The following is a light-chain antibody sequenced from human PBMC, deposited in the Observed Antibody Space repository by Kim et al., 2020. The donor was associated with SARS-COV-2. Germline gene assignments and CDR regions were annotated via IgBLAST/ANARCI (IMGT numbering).Light chain of an antibody. Sequence: SSELTQDPAVSVALGQTVRITCQGDSLRKYYATWYQQKPGQAPALVVYGENNRPSGVPGRFSGSSTLNTASLTISGAQAEDEADYYCNSRDTSGNHERVVFGGGTKLTVL. CDR2: GEN. CDR1: SLRKYY. CDR3: NSRDTSGNHERVV. V-gene: IGLV3-19*01. J-gene: IGLJ2*01.